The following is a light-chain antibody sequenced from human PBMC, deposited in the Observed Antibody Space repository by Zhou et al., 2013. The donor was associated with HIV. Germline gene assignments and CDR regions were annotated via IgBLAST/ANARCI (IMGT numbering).Light chain of an antibody. J-gene: IGKJ1*01. V-gene: IGKV1-39*01. CDR3: QQSYSTSRGRWT. CDR2: AAS. Sequence: DIQMTQSPSSLSASVGDRVTITCRASQTIINYLNWYQKKPGKAPNLLIYAASSLQGGVPSRFSGRGSGTDFTLTITSLQPEDFATYYCQQSYSTSRGRWTFGQGYQGGN. CDR1: QTIINY.